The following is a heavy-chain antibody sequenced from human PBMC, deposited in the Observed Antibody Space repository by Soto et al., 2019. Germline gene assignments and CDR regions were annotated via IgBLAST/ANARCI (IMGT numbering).Heavy chain of an antibody. CDR2: ISSSSSYI. CDR1: GFTFSSYS. D-gene: IGHD2-2*01. V-gene: IGHV3-21*01. Sequence: GGSLRLSCAASGFTFSSYSMNWVRQAPGKGLEWVSSISSSSSYIYYADSVKGRFTISRDNAKNSLYLQMNSLRAEDTAVYYCAREDKYQLQIHYYYYYMDVWGKGTTVTVSS. J-gene: IGHJ6*03. CDR3: AREDKYQLQIHYYYYYMDV.